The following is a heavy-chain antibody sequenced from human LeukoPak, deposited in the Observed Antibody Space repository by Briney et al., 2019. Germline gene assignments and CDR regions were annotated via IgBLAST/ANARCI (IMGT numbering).Heavy chain of an antibody. D-gene: IGHD6-13*01. J-gene: IGHJ4*02. CDR1: GGSISSSNW. CDR2: INHSGST. CDR3: ARDEQQLVYFDY. V-gene: IGHV4-4*02. Sequence: SGTLSLTCAVSGGSISSSNWWSWVRQPPGKGLEWIGEINHSGSTNYNPSLKSRVTISVDTSKNHFSLKLSSVTAADTAVYYCARDEQQLVYFDYWGQGTLVTVSS.